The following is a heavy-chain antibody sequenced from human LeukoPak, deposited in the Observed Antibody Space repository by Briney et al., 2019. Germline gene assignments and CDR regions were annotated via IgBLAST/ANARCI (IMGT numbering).Heavy chain of an antibody. D-gene: IGHD1-7*01. V-gene: IGHV3-21*06. CDR2: ISSSSSYI. J-gene: IGHJ4*02. CDR1: GFTFSSYS. CDR3: AREDDWNYEDY. Sequence: GGSLRLSCAASGFTFSSYSMNWVRQAPGKWLEWVSSISSSSSYIYYADSVKGRFTISRDNAKNSLYLQMNSLRAEDTAIYYCAREDDWNYEDYWGQGTLVTVSS.